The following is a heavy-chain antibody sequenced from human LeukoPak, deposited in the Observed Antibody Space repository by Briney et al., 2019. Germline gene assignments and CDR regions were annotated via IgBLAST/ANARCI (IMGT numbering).Heavy chain of an antibody. J-gene: IGHJ6*02. CDR3: ARERYDILTGYPNYYGMDV. CDR1: GGSISSGDYY. Sequence: SETLSLTCTVSGGSISSGDYYWSWIRQRPGKGLEWIGYIYYSGSTYYNPSLKSRVTISVDTSKNQFSLKLSSVTAADTAVYYCARERYDILTGYPNYYGMDVWGQGTTVTVSS. D-gene: IGHD3-9*01. V-gene: IGHV4-31*03. CDR2: IYYSGST.